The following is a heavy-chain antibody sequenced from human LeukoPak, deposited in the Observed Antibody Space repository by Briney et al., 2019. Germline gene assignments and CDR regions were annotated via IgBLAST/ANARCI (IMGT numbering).Heavy chain of an antibody. CDR1: GSTVSSNY. D-gene: IGHD3-10*01. CDR2: IYRGDST. J-gene: IGHJ6*03. Sequence: GGSLRLSCAASGSTVSSNYMSWVRQAPGKGLEWVSVIYRGDSTYYADSVKGRFTISRDNSKNTLYLQMNSLRAEDTAVYYCARGGVNTMLRGVIRYYYMDVWGKGTTVTISS. CDR3: ARGGVNTMLRGVIRYYYMDV. V-gene: IGHV3-53*01.